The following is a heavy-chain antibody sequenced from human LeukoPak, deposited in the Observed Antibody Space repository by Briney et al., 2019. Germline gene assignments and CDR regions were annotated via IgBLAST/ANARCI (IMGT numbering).Heavy chain of an antibody. J-gene: IGHJ6*02. CDR1: GDSVSSNSAA. V-gene: IGHV6-1*01. CDR2: TYYRSKWYN. CDR3: ARDIVVVVAATPGYYYGMDV. Sequence: SQTLSLTCAISGDSVSSNSAAWIWIRQSPSRGLEWLGRTYYRSKWYNDYAVSVKSRITINPDTSKNQFSLQLNSVTPEDTAVYYCARDIVVVVAATPGYYYGMDVWGQGTTVTVSS. D-gene: IGHD2-15*01.